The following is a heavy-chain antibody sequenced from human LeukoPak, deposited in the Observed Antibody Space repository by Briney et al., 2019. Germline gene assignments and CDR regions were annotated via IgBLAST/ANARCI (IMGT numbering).Heavy chain of an antibody. CDR1: GFTFSSYA. CDR3: AKRSSYSSSWIDY. Sequence: GGSLRLSCAASGFTFSSYAMSWVRQAPGKGLEWVSGISGSGGSTYYADSVKGRFTISGDSSKNTLYLQMNSLRAEDTAVYYCAKRSSYSSSWIDYWGQGTLVTVSS. J-gene: IGHJ4*02. D-gene: IGHD6-13*01. V-gene: IGHV3-23*01. CDR2: ISGSGGST.